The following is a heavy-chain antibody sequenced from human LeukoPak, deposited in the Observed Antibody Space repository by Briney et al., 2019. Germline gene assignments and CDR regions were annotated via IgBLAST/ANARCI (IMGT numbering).Heavy chain of an antibody. CDR3: AKVEGASKASVY. J-gene: IGHJ4*02. CDR2: ISGSGGSS. CDR1: GFTFSNYA. D-gene: IGHD1-1*01. Sequence: GGSLRLSCAAAGFTFSNYAMTWVRQAPGKGLEWVSSISGSGGSSYYADSVKGRFTISRDNTKNTLYLQMYSLRAEDTAVYYCAKVEGASKASVYWGQGALVTVSS. V-gene: IGHV3-23*01.